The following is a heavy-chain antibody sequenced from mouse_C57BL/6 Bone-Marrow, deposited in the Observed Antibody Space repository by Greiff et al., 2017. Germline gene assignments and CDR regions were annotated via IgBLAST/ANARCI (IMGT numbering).Heavy chain of an antibody. Sequence: VHVKQSGPELVKPGASVKIPCKASGYTFTDYNMDWVKQSHGKSLEWIGDINPNNGGTIYNQKFKGKATLTVDKSSSTAYMELRSLTSEDTAVYYCARRYAMDYWGQGTSVTVSS. CDR2: INPNNGGT. V-gene: IGHV1-18*01. J-gene: IGHJ4*01. CDR1: GYTFTDYN. CDR3: ARRYAMDY.